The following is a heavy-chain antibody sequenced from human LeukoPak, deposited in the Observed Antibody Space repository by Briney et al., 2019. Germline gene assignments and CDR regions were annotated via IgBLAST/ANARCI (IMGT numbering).Heavy chain of an antibody. CDR1: GYSISSGYY. Sequence: SETLSLTCTVSGYSISSGYYWGWIRQPPGKGLEWIGSIYHSGSTYYNPSLKSRVTISVDMPNNQFSLKMSSVTAADTAVYYCARTGDGYNYYNYYYMDVWGKGTMVTVTS. CDR2: IYHSGST. CDR3: ARTGDGYNYYNYYYMDV. V-gene: IGHV4-38-2*02. J-gene: IGHJ6*03. D-gene: IGHD5-24*01.